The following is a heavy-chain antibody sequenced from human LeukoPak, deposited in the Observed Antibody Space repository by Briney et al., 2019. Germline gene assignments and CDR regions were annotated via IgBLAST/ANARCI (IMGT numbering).Heavy chain of an antibody. CDR2: IYYSGST. CDR3: ARRVRAYCSGGSCYDDWYFDL. J-gene: IGHJ2*01. Sequence: SETLSLTCSVSGGSISSYYWSWIRQPPGKGLECIGYIYYSGSTNYNPSLKSRVTISVGTSKNHFSLNLSSVTAAETAVYYCARRVRAYCSGGSCYDDWYFDLWGRGTLVTVSS. CDR1: GGSISSYY. D-gene: IGHD2-15*01. V-gene: IGHV4-59*08.